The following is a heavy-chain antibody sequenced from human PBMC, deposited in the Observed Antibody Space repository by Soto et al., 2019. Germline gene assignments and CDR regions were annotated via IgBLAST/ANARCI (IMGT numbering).Heavy chain of an antibody. CDR1: GFTFSRYI. CDR3: ARGIASSSLVTFDV. J-gene: IGHJ3*01. D-gene: IGHD2-21*01. V-gene: IGHV3-21*01. Sequence: EVQLVESGGGLVKPGGSLRLSCAASGFTFSRYIMHWVRQAPGQGLEWIATISSTSTNIYYADLVKGRITISRDNPKNSLSLQMDSLRREDTAVYYCARGIASSSLVTFDVWGQGTMVTVSP. CDR2: ISSTSTNI.